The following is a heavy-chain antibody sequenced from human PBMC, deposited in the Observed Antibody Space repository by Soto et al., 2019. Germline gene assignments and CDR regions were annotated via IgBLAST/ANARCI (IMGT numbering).Heavy chain of an antibody. D-gene: IGHD6-13*01. CDR2: IYWNDDK. CDR1: GGSISSGDYY. Sequence: TLSLTCTVSGGSISSGDYYWILIRQPPGKGLEWIGLIYWNDDKRYSPSLKSRLTITKDTSKNQVVLTMTNMNPVDTATYYCAHRQQQLVPFGFDYWGQGTLVTVSS. V-gene: IGHV2-5*01. J-gene: IGHJ4*02. CDR3: AHRQQQLVPFGFDY.